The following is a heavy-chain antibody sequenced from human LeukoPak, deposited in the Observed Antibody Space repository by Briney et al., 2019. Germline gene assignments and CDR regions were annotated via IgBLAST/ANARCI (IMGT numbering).Heavy chain of an antibody. D-gene: IGHD2-21*02. V-gene: IGHV1-69*05. CDR3: ARDSAYCGGDCYHYYYYMDV. CDR2: IIPIFGTA. J-gene: IGHJ6*03. Sequence: ASVKVSCKASGGTFSSYAISWVRQAPGQGLEWMGRIIPIFGTANYAQKFQGRVTITTDESTSTAYMELSSLRSEDTAVYYCARDSAYCGGDCYHYYYYMDVWGKGTTVTVSS. CDR1: GGTFSSYA.